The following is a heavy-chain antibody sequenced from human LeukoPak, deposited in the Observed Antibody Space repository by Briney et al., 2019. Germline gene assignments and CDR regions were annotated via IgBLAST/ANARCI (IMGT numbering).Heavy chain of an antibody. J-gene: IGHJ6*04. CDR1: GFTFSSYG. V-gene: IGHV3-33*01. CDR2: IWYDGSNK. CDR3: ARDTIVATIPYYYYGMDV. Sequence: PGRSLRLSCAASGFTFSSYGMHWVRQAPGKGLEWVAVIWYDGSNKYYADSVEGRFTISRDNSKNTLYLQMNSLRAEDTAVYYCARDTIVATIPYYYYGMDVWGKGTTVTVSS. D-gene: IGHD5-12*01.